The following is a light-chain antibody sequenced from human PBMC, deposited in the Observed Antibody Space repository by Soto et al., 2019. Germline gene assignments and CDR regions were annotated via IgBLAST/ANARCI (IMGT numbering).Light chain of an antibody. J-gene: IGKJ3*01. Sequence: DVQMSQSPSSLSASVGDRVTITCRASQGIAHYLAWYQQRPGRVPKLLIYAASTLQSGVPSRFSGSGSGTDFTLTISSLLPEDGATYYCQKYDSDPTFAPGTKVDIK. V-gene: IGKV1-27*01. CDR2: AAS. CDR1: QGIAHY. CDR3: QKYDSDPT.